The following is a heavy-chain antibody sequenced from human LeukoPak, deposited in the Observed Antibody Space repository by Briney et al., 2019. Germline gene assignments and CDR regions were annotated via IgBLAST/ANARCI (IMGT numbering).Heavy chain of an antibody. Sequence: GGSLRLSCAASGFTFSNYWMTWVRQAPGKGLEGVANIRQDGSENDYVDSVKGRFTISRDNAKNSMYLQMNSLRVEDTAVYYCASEGSTYTYWGQGSLVTVSS. CDR2: IRQDGSEN. D-gene: IGHD2-2*02. CDR3: ASEGSTYTY. J-gene: IGHJ4*02. V-gene: IGHV3-7*03. CDR1: GFTFSNYW.